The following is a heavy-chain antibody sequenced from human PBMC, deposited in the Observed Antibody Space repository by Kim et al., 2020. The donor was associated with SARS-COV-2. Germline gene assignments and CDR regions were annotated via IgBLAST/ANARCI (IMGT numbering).Heavy chain of an antibody. CDR2: PNSGNT. V-gene: IGHV1-2*02. Sequence: PNSGNTNYPQTAQGRVTMTRDTAISTAYMELGRLRSDDTAVYYCARGLDYWGQGTLVTVSS. J-gene: IGHJ4*02. CDR3: ARGLDY.